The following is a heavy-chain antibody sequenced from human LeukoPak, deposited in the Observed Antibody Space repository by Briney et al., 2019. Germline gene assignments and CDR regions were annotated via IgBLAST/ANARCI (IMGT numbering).Heavy chain of an antibody. D-gene: IGHD3-22*01. Sequence: GASVKVSCKASGYTFTGYYMHWVRQAPGQGLEWMGWINPNSGGTNYAQKFQGRVTMTRDTSISTAYMELSRLRSDDTAVYYCARDYDSSGYYSGYFDYWGQGTLVTVSS. J-gene: IGHJ4*02. V-gene: IGHV1-2*02. CDR2: INPNSGGT. CDR1: GYTFTGYY. CDR3: ARDYDSSGYYSGYFDY.